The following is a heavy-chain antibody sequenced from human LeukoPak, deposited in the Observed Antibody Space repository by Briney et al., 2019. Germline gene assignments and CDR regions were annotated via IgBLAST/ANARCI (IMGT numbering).Heavy chain of an antibody. CDR2: IYYSGST. V-gene: IGHV4-59*01. CDR3: ARVGFYGDYLAMRAFDI. Sequence: SETLSLTCTVSGGSISNYYWSWIRQPPGKGLEWIGYIYYSGSTNYNPSLKSRVTISVDTSKNQFSLKLSSVTAADTAVYYCARVGFYGDYLAMRAFDIWGQGTMVTVSS. J-gene: IGHJ3*02. D-gene: IGHD4-17*01. CDR1: GGSISNYY.